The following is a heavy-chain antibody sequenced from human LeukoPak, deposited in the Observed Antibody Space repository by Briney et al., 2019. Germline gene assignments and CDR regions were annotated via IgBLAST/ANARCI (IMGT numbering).Heavy chain of an antibody. V-gene: IGHV3-30*04. CDR2: ISYDGKKQ. Sequence: PGGSLRLSCTASGFTFSSYAMHWVRQAPGKGLEWVSIISYDGKKQFYADSVRGRFNISRDNSRATVFLQMDTLRHEDTAVYFCVGARKLRLDFWGQGALVIVSS. J-gene: IGHJ4*02. CDR1: GFTFSSYA. CDR3: VGARKLRLDF. D-gene: IGHD3-16*01.